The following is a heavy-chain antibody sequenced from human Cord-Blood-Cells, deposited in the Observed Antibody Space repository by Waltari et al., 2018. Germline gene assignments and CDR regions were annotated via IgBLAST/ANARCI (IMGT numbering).Heavy chain of an antibody. V-gene: IGHV1-3*01. Sequence: QVQLVQSGAEVKKPGASVKVSCKASGYTFTSYAMHWVSQAPGQRIEWRGWINAGNGNTKYSQKFQGRVTITRDTSASTAYMELSSPRSEDTAVYYCARDRSDYIWGSYRYNAFDIWGQGTMVTVSS. D-gene: IGHD3-16*02. CDR1: GYTFTSYA. J-gene: IGHJ3*02. CDR3: ARDRSDYIWGSYRYNAFDI. CDR2: INAGNGNT.